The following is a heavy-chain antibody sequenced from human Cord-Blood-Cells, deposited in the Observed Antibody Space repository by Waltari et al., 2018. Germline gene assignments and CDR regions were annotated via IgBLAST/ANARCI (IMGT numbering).Heavy chain of an antibody. CDR3: ARGVAAAGSPYFDY. J-gene: IGHJ4*02. CDR2: INHSGST. Sequence: QVQLQQWGAGLLKPSETLSLTCAVHGGSFSGYYWSWIRQPPGKGLEWIGEINHSGSTNYNPSLKSRVTISVDTSKNQFSLKLSSVTAADTAVYYCARGVAAAGSPYFDYWGQGTLVTVSS. D-gene: IGHD6-13*01. V-gene: IGHV4-34*01. CDR1: GGSFSGYY.